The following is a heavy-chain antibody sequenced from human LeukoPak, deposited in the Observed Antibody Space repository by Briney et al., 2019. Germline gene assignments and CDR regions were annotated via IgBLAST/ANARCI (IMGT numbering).Heavy chain of an antibody. D-gene: IGHD2-2*01. Sequence: GGSLRLSCAASGFTFSSYAMSWVRQAPGKGLEWVSAISGSGGSTYSADSESGRTTTSKDNNKNTLYLQMYSLRAEDTAVYYCAKDRRSSWDYCSSTSCPNWFDPWGQGTRVTVSS. CDR2: ISGSGGST. CDR1: GFTFSSYA. J-gene: IGHJ5*02. V-gene: IGHV3-23*01. CDR3: AKDRRSSWDYCSSTSCPNWFDP.